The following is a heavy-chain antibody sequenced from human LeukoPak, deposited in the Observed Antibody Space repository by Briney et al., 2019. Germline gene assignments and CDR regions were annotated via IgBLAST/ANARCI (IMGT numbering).Heavy chain of an antibody. J-gene: IGHJ4*02. CDR3: ARGKRICSSTSCYHY. Sequence: SETLSLTCTVSGGSISSYYWSWIRQPPGKGLEWIGYIYYSGSTNYNPSLKSRVTISVDTSKNQFSLKLSSVTAANTAVYYCARGKRICSSTSCYHYWGQGTLVTVSS. D-gene: IGHD2-2*01. V-gene: IGHV4-59*12. CDR1: GGSISSYY. CDR2: IYYSGST.